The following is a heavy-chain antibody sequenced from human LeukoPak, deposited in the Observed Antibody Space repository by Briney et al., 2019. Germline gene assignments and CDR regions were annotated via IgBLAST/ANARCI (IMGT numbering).Heavy chain of an antibody. D-gene: IGHD6-13*01. Sequence: GGSLRLSCAASGFSFSTYAMSWVRQAPGKGLEWVSGVNGNGGSTSYADSVKGRFTIFRDNSKNTLYLQMNSLRAEDTAVYYCASGYSSSWFLNWFDPWGQGTLVTVSS. CDR3: ASGYSSSWFLNWFDP. J-gene: IGHJ5*02. V-gene: IGHV3-23*01. CDR2: VNGNGGST. CDR1: GFSFSTYA.